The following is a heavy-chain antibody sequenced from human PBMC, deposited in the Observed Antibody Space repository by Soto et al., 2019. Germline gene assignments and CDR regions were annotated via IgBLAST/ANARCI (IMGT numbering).Heavy chain of an antibody. D-gene: IGHD3-10*01. CDR1: ADTFTSYY. CDR2: INPNGGST. J-gene: IGHJ5*02. V-gene: IGHV1-46*01. CDR3: ASSSGGVVGIIIEDTNWVAR. Sequence: ASVKVSCKAPADTFTSYYIHCVRQAPGHGLEGMGIINPNGGSTRFAQTFQGRITMTADTSPSTVYMELRSLRSEDTAVYYCASSSGGVVGIIIEDTNWVARWGKGSLVTVSS.